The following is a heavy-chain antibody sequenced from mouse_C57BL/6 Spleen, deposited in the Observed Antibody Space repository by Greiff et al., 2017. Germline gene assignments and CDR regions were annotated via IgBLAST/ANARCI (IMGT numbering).Heavy chain of an antibody. V-gene: IGHV2-3*01. D-gene: IGHD4-1*01. CDR1: GFSLTSYG. Sequence: VKLVESGPGLVAPSQSLSITCTVSGFSLTSYGVSWVRQPPGKGLEWLGVIWGDGSTNYHSALISSLSISKENSKSQVCVKLNSRQTDDTATYYCAKFLGYDAMDYWGQGTSVTVSS. J-gene: IGHJ4*01. CDR2: IWGDGST. CDR3: AKFLGYDAMDY.